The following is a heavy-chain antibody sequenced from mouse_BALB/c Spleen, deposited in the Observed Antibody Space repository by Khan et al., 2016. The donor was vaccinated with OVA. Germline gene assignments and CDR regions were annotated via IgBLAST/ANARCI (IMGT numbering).Heavy chain of an antibody. V-gene: IGHV1S81*02. CDR1: GYTFTSYW. CDR2: TNPTNGRT. Sequence: QVQLQQPGAELVKAGASVKMSCKASGYTFTSYWMHWVKQRLGQGLEWFAETNPTNGRTYYNEKFKSKATLTVDKSSSTAYMLLSGPTFEDSAVYYCARIMKLVATNFDYWGQGTTLTVSS. D-gene: IGHD1-1*01. J-gene: IGHJ2*01. CDR3: ARIMKLVATNFDY.